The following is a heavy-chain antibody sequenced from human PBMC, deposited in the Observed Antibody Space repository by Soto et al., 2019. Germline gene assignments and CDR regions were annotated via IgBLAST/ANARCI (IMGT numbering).Heavy chain of an antibody. D-gene: IGHD4-17*01. Sequence: GGSLSLSCAASGLMVSNNYMSWVRQPPGKGLQWVSLIYSGGTTDYADSVKGRFTISRDNSKNTLYLQMNSLRVEDTAVYYCARNVPVTPLGYWGQGTLVTVSS. CDR3: ARNVPVTPLGY. V-gene: IGHV3-53*01. CDR1: GLMVSNNY. J-gene: IGHJ4*02. CDR2: IYSGGTT.